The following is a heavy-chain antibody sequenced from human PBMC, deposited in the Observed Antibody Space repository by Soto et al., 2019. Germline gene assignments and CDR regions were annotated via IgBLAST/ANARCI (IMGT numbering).Heavy chain of an antibody. J-gene: IGHJ6*02. Sequence: QVQLQESGPGLVKPSQTLSLTCTVSGGSISSGGYYWSWIRQHPGKGLEWIGYIYYSGSTYYNPSLNSRFTISVDTSKNQFSLKLSSVTAADTAVYYCARDQGMVRGVYPPYYYYYGMDVWGQGTTVTVSS. D-gene: IGHD3-10*01. CDR2: IYYSGST. V-gene: IGHV4-31*03. CDR1: GGSISSGGYY. CDR3: ARDQGMVRGVYPPYYYYYGMDV.